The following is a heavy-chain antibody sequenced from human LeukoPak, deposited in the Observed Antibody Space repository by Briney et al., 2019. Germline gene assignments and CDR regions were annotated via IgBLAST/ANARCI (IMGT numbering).Heavy chain of an antibody. V-gene: IGHV3-49*03. Sequence: GGSLRLSCTASGFTFCDYAMSWFRQAPGEGLEWVGFVRSKAHGGTTEYAASVKGRFTISRDDSKSIAYLQMDSLKTEDTAVYYCTRAGRYCSGGSCYSFYWGQGTLVTVSS. D-gene: IGHD2-15*01. J-gene: IGHJ4*02. CDR3: TRAGRYCSGGSCYSFY. CDR2: VRSKAHGGTT. CDR1: GFTFCDYA.